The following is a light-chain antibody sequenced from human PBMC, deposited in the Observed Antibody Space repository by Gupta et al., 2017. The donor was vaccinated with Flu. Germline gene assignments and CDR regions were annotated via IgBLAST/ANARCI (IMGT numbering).Light chain of an antibody. J-gene: IGKJ2*01. V-gene: IGKV4-1*01. CDR2: WAS. Sequence: DIVLTQSPDSLAVSLGERATINCKSSQSLFSTSNYRNSLAWYQQKPGHPPKLLIYWASTRESGVPDRFSGSGSGTDFTLTINSLQAEDVAVYYCQQYSITLYTFGQGTRLEIK. CDR1: QSLFSTSNYRNS. CDR3: QQYSITLYT.